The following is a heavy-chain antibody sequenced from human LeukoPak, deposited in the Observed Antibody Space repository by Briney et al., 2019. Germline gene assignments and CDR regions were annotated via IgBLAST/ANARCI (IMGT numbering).Heavy chain of an antibody. CDR2: TYYRSKWYN. V-gene: IGHV6-1*01. CDR1: GDSVSSNSAA. D-gene: IGHD3-10*01. J-gene: IGHJ4*02. Sequence: SQTLSLTYAISGDSVSSNSAAWNWIRQSPSRGLEWLGRTYYRSKWYNDYEVSVKSRITINPDTSKNQFSLQLNSVTPEDTAVYYCAREIRGLLWFGELKGWGQGTLVTVSS. CDR3: AREIRGLLWFGELKG.